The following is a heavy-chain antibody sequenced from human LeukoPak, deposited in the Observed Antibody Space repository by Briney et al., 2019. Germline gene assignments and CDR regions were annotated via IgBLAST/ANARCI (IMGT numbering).Heavy chain of an antibody. Sequence: PGGSLRLSCAVSGFTFSTYAMTWVRQAPGKGLEWVSSISGSGDSPYYADSVKGRFTISRDNAKNTLYLQMSSLRAEDTAVYYCAKSPFSNYCYYMDVWGQGTTVTVSS. J-gene: IGHJ6*03. D-gene: IGHD2/OR15-2a*01. V-gene: IGHV3-23*01. CDR2: ISGSGDSP. CDR1: GFTFSTYA. CDR3: AKSPFSNYCYYMDV.